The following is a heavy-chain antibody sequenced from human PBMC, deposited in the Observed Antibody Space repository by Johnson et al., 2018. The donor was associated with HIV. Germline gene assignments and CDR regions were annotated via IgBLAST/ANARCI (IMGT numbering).Heavy chain of an antibody. D-gene: IGHD7-27*01. CDR3: ARVKSYGNWGSRKGGRESRAAFDI. CDR1: GFSFSSYA. J-gene: IGHJ3*02. CDR2: VSYDGSER. Sequence: QVQLVESGGGVVQPGRSLRLSCAASGFSFSSYAMHWVRQAPGKGLEWVAVVSYDGSERYYGDSVKCRFTISRDNAKNSLYLQMNSLRAEDTAVYYCARVKSYGNWGSRKGGRESRAAFDIWGQGTMVTVSS. V-gene: IGHV3-30*04.